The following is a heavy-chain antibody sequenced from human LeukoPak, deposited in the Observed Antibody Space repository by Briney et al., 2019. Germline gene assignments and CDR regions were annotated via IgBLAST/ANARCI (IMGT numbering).Heavy chain of an antibody. CDR2: INAGNGNT. V-gene: IGHV1-3*01. Sequence: ASVKVSFTSSVYTFTIYAMNWECQCLGQRLGKMRWINAGNGNTKYSQKFQGRVTITRDTSASTAYMELSSLRSEDTAVYYCASLGYSGSTHWGQGTLVTVSS. D-gene: IGHD2-21*01. J-gene: IGHJ4*02. CDR3: ASLGYSGSTH. CDR1: VYTFTIYA.